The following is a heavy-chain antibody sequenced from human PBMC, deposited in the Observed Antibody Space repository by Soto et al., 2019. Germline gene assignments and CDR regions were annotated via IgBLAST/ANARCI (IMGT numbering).Heavy chain of an antibody. J-gene: IGHJ5*02. Sequence: GSLRLSCAASGFTFSSYAMHWVRQAPGKGLEWVAVISYDGSNKYYADSVKGRFTISRDNSKNTLYLQMNSLRAEDTAVYYCARDGCTNGVCYNLFDPWGQGTLVTVSS. D-gene: IGHD2-8*01. CDR1: GFTFSSYA. V-gene: IGHV3-30-3*01. CDR2: ISYDGSNK. CDR3: ARDGCTNGVCYNLFDP.